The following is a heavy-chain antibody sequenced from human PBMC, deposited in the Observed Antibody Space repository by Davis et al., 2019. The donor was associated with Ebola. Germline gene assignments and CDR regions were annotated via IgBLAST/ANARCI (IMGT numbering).Heavy chain of an antibody. J-gene: IGHJ4*02. D-gene: IGHD6-13*01. CDR1: GFTFSSYS. V-gene: IGHV3-48*01. CDR2: ISSSSSTI. CDR3: AKDRRGGAAAGRDNFDY. Sequence: GESLKIPCAAPGFTFSSYSMNWVRPAPGKGLEWVSYISSSSSTIYYADSVKGRFTISRDNSKNTLYLQMNSLRAEDTAVYYCAKDRRGGAAAGRDNFDYWGQGTLVTVSS.